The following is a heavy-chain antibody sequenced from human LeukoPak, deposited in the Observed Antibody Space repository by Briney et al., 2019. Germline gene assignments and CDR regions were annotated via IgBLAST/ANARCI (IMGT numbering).Heavy chain of an antibody. CDR1: GGTFSSYA. Sequence: SVKVSCKASGGTFSSYAISWVRQAPGQGLEWMGGIIPIFGTANYAQKSQGRVTITADESTSTAYMELSSLRSEDTAVYYCARARTVGGSWGYYYYYMDVWGKGTTVTVSS. V-gene: IGHV1-69*13. J-gene: IGHJ6*03. CDR2: IIPIFGTA. D-gene: IGHD3-16*01. CDR3: ARARTVGGSWGYYYYYMDV.